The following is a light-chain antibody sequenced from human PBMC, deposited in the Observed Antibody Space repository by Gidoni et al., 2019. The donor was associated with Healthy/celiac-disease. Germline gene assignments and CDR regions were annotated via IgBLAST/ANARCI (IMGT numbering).Light chain of an antibody. J-gene: IGKJ1*01. Sequence: DIVMTQSPLSLPVTPGEPASISFRSSQSLLHSNGYNYLEWYLKKPGQSPQLLIDLGSNRASGVPDRFSGSGSGTELTLKISRVEAEDVGVYYCRKDLQTPRTFGQGTKVEIK. CDR3: RKDLQTPRT. CDR1: QSLLHSNGYNY. V-gene: IGKV2-28*01. CDR2: LGS.